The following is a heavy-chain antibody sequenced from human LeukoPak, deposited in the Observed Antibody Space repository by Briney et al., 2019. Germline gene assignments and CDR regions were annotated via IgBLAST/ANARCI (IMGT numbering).Heavy chain of an antibody. CDR3: ARDRRFFAAGDVDF. V-gene: IGHV1-2*02. CDR2: INPNSGGT. D-gene: IGHD6-13*01. Sequence: ASVTVSCKASGYTFTAYYIHWVRQAPGQGLEWMGWINPNSGGTKYAQNFQGRVTMTSDASISTTYIDLSSLRSDDTAVYYCARDRRFFAAGDVDFWGQGTLVTVSS. J-gene: IGHJ4*02. CDR1: GYTFTAYY.